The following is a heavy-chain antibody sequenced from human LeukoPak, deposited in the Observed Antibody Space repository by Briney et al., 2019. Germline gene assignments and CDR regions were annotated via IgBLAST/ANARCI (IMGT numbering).Heavy chain of an antibody. CDR2: ITSVGSST. Sequence: GGSLRLSCAASGFTFSSTWMNWVRQGPGKGLEWVSRITSVGSSTIYADSVKGRFTISRDNAKSTVYLQMNSLRAEDTAVYFCARDRYYIFDYWGQGAPVTVSS. V-gene: IGHV3-74*01. CDR1: GFTFSSTW. D-gene: IGHD3-10*01. CDR3: ARDRYYIFDY. J-gene: IGHJ4*02.